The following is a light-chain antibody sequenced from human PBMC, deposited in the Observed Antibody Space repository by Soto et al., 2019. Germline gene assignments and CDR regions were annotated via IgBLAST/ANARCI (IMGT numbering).Light chain of an antibody. V-gene: IGKV1-5*01. Sequence: DIQMTQSPSTLSASVGDRVTITCRASQSISSWLAWYQQKPGKAPKLLIYDASSLESGVPSRFSGSGSGTDFTLTISSLEPEDFALYYCQQRTNWLYSFGQGTQLEIK. CDR3: QQRTNWLYS. CDR2: DAS. CDR1: QSISSW. J-gene: IGKJ2*03.